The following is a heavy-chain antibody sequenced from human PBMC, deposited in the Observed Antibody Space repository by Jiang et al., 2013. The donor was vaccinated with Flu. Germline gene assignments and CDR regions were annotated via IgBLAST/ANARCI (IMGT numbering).Heavy chain of an antibody. D-gene: IGHD3-16*02. J-gene: IGHJ3*02. Sequence: GLVKPSQTLSLTCTVSGGSISSGSYYWSWIRQPAGKGLEWIGRIYTSGSTNYNPSLKSRVTISVDTSKNQFSLKLSSVTAADTAVYYCARVRSYDYVWGSYRPYDAFDIWGQGTMVTVSS. CDR1: GGSISSGSYY. V-gene: IGHV4-61*02. CDR2: IYTSGST. CDR3: ARVRSYDYVWGSYRPYDAFDI.